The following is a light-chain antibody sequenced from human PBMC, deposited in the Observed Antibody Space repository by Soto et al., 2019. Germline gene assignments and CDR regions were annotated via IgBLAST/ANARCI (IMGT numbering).Light chain of an antibody. Sequence: QSALTQPASVSGSPGQSITISCTGTSSDVGGYNAVSWYQQHPGRAPKLMIYDVSNRPSGISNRFSGSTSGSTASLTISGLQAEDDADYYCSSYTRSGVYVFGAGTKLTVL. J-gene: IGLJ1*01. CDR2: DVS. CDR1: SSDVGGYNA. CDR3: SSYTRSGVYV. V-gene: IGLV2-14*01.